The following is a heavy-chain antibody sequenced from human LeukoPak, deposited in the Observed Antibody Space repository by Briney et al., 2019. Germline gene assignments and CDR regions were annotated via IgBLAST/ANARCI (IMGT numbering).Heavy chain of an antibody. D-gene: IGHD2-2*01. CDR3: ARDRAYCSSTSCFNWFDP. CDR2: INPNSGGT. V-gene: IGHV1-2*02. J-gene: IGHJ5*02. Sequence: ASVKVSCKASGYTFTSYYMHWVRQAPGQGLEWMGWINPNSGGTNYAQKFQGRVTMTRDTSISTAYMELSRLRSDDTAVYYCARDRAYCSSTSCFNWFDPWGQGTLVTVSS. CDR1: GYTFTSYY.